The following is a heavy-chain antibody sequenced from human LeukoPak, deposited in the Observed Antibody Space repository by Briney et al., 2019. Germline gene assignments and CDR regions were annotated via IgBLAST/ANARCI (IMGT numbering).Heavy chain of an antibody. J-gene: IGHJ3*02. CDR1: GGTFSSYA. CDR3: ARVSSDYGDYVSAFDI. V-gene: IGHV1-69*01. Sequence: GASVKVSCKASGGTFSSYAISWVRQAPGQGLEWMGGIIPIFGTANYAKKFQGRVTITADESTSTAYMELSSLRSEDTAVYYCARVSSDYGDYVSAFDIWGQGTMVTVSS. D-gene: IGHD4-17*01. CDR2: IIPIFGTA.